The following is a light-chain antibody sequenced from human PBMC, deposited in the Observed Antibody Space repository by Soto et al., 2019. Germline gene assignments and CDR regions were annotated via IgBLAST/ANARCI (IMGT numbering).Light chain of an antibody. J-gene: IGKJ1*01. CDR3: HKRKCWPRT. V-gene: IGKV3-11*01. CDR1: QTVSSK. Sequence: EIVLTQSPGTLSSSPGERATLSCRASQTVSSKLAWYQHKPGQAPRLLIYDTSNRATGIPARFSGSGSGTDFTLTISSLEPEDFSVYYCHKRKCWPRTFGQVT. CDR2: DTS.